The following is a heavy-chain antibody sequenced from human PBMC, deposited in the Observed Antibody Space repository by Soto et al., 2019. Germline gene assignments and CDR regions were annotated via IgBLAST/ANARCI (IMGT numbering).Heavy chain of an antibody. J-gene: IGHJ4*02. CDR2: ISWNSGSI. CDR3: AKDNWNEPHIVDY. D-gene: IGHD1-1*01. Sequence: PGGSLRLSCEVSGLSFSSCWMSWVRQAPGKGLEWVSGISWNSGSIGYAASVKGRFTISRDNAKNSLYLQMNSLRAEDTALYYCAKDNWNEPHIVDYWGQGTLVTVSS. CDR1: GLSFSSCW. V-gene: IGHV3-9*01.